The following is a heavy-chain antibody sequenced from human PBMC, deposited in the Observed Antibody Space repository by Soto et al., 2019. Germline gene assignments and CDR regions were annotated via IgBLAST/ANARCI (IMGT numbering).Heavy chain of an antibody. CDR3: AREGCSSTSCYRGYYYYMDV. D-gene: IGHD2-2*02. CDR1: GFTFSSYS. J-gene: IGHJ6*03. CDR2: ISSSSSYI. Sequence: EVQLVESGGGLVKPGGSLRLSCAASGFTFSSYSMNWVRQAPGKGLEWVSSISSSSSYIYYADSVKGRFTISRDNAKNSLYLPMNSLIAQDTAAYYCAREGCSSTSCYRGYYYYMDVWANGTTVTVSS. V-gene: IGHV3-21*01.